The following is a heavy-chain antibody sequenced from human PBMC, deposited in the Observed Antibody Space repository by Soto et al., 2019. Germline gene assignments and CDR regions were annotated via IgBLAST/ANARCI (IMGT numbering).Heavy chain of an antibody. V-gene: IGHV1-3*01. CDR1: GFSFIDYS. CDR3: ARSAKKPWLPDS. Sequence: ASVKVSCKASGFSFIDYSILWVRQAPGQSLEWLGWINAGNGNTKYSHKFQDRVTITSDTSATTTYMELRSLRSEDTAVFYCARSAKKPWLPDSWGQGXPVTVSS. D-gene: IGHD5-12*01. J-gene: IGHJ5*01. CDR2: INAGNGNT.